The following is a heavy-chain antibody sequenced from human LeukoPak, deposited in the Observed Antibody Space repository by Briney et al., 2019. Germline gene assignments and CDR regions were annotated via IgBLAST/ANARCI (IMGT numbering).Heavy chain of an antibody. V-gene: IGHV1-2*06. J-gene: IGHJ4*02. Sequence: ASVKVSCKASGYTFSTYPMNWVRQAPGQGLEWMGRINPNSGDTNYAQKFQGRVTMTRDTSISTAYMELSRLRSDDTAVYYCARDYCGGDCFPDYWGQGTLVTVSS. CDR1: GYTFSTYP. D-gene: IGHD2-21*02. CDR3: ARDYCGGDCFPDY. CDR2: INPNSGDT.